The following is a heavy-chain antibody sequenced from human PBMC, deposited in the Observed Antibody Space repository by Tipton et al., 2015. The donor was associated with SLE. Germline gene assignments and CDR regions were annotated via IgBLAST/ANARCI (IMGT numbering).Heavy chain of an antibody. CDR3: ARDWHDFLTGSNTPYYYMDV. CDR2: MSYSGST. D-gene: IGHD3/OR15-3a*01. J-gene: IGHJ6*03. V-gene: IGHV4-31*03. CDR1: GGSINNDGDY. Sequence: TLSLTCTVSGGSINNDGDYWSWIRQYPGKNLEWIGYMSYSGSTYYTHYNPSLKSRVAMSIDTSQNQFSLKLNSVTSADTAVYYCARDWHDFLTGSNTPYYYMDVWGKGTTVTVSS.